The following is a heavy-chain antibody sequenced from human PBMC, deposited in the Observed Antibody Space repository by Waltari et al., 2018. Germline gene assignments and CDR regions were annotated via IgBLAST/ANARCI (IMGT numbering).Heavy chain of an antibody. CDR1: GFRFSSHD. CDR3: AKKPYDHAYGDYFDY. Sequence: SGFRFSSHDMRWVRQAPEKGLEWVSSISDNGIITFYGDSVKGRFTISRDNSKSTLYLQLSGLRAEDTAVYYCAKKPYDHAYGDYFDYWGQGTLVTVSS. J-gene: IGHJ4*02. CDR2: ISDNGIIT. V-gene: IGHV3-23*01. D-gene: IGHD4-17*01.